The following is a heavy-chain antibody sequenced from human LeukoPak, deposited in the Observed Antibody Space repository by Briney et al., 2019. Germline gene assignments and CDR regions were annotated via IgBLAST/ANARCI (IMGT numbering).Heavy chain of an antibody. CDR1: GYTFAMFG. V-gene: IGHV1-18*03. D-gene: IGHD2-2*01. CDR3: VRDIGECSGTSCYAPFIDY. J-gene: IGHJ4*02. CDR2: SSAYNGDT. Sequence: ASVKVSCKASGYTFAMFGISWVRQAPGQGFEWMGWSSAYNGDTKYSQRFQGRVTMSADTSTNTAYMDLRSLRSDDMAVYYCVRDIGECSGTSCYAPFIDYWGQGTLVTVSS.